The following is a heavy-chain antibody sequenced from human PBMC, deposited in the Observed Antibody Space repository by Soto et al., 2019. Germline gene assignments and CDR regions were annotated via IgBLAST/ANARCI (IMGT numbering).Heavy chain of an antibody. CDR1: GYTFSRYG. Sequence: ASVKVSCKASGYTFSRYGIMWVRQAPGQGLEWMGWISAYNGNTNSAEKLRGRLTMTTDASTTTAYMELRSLRSDDTAIYYCARDQGFRVVINSNWFDPWGQGTLVTISS. V-gene: IGHV1-18*01. CDR2: ISAYNGNT. D-gene: IGHD2-21*01. J-gene: IGHJ5*02. CDR3: ARDQGFRVVINSNWFDP.